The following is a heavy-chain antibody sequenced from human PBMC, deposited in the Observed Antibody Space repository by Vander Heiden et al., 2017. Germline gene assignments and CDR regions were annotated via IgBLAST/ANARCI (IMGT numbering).Heavy chain of an antibody. CDR2: IYYSGST. CDR3: ARDLGYCSSTSCYTGWFDP. J-gene: IGHJ5*02. CDR1: GGSISSYY. Sequence: QVQLQESGPGLVKPSETLSLTCTVSGGSISSYYWSWIRQPPGKGLEWIGYIYYSGSTNYNPSLKRRVTISVDTSKNQFSLKLSSVTAADTAVYYCARDLGYCSSTSCYTGWFDPWGQGTLVTVSS. D-gene: IGHD2-2*02. V-gene: IGHV4-59*01.